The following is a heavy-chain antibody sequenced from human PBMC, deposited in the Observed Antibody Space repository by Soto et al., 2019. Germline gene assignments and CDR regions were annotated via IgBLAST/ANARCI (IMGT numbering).Heavy chain of an antibody. CDR3: ARHTWQNYFDS. CDR1: GFTFSDYW. CDR2: IDNDGSRT. V-gene: IGHV3-74*01. J-gene: IGHJ4*02. Sequence: EVHLVESGGGLVQPGGSLRLSCVASGFTFSDYWMHWVRQAPGKGLVWVSRIDNDGSRTNNADSVKGRFTISRDNARNTLYLQMNSLRAEDTAVYYCARHTWQNYFDSWGQGTLVTVSS.